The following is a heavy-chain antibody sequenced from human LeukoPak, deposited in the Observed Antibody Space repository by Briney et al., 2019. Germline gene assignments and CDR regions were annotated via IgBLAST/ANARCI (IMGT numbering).Heavy chain of an antibody. D-gene: IGHD6-13*01. CDR2: ISRNGDST. V-gene: IGHV3-23*01. CDR3: AKGKGTYGSSYDY. CDR1: GFTFNNYA. Sequence: GGSLRLSCAASGFTFNNYAMSWVRHAPGKGLEWVSAISRNGDSTYYADSVKGRFTISRDNAKNSLYLQMNSLRAEDTAVYYCAKGKGTYGSSYDYWGQGTLVTVSS. J-gene: IGHJ4*02.